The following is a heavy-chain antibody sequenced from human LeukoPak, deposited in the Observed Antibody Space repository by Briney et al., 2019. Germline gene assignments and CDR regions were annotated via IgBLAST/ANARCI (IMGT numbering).Heavy chain of an antibody. V-gene: IGHV3-48*01. CDR1: GFTFSSYS. CDR2: ISSSSSTI. D-gene: IGHD1-26*01. J-gene: IGHJ4*02. Sequence: GGSLRLSCAASGFTFSSYSMDWVRQAPGKGLEWVSYISSSSSTIYYADSVKGRSTISRDNAKNSLYLQMNSLRAEDTAVYYCARYGSSSFDYWGQGTLVTVSS. CDR3: ARYGSSSFDY.